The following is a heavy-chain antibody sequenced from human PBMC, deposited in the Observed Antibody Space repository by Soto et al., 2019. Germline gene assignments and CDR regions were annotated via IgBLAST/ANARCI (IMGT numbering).Heavy chain of an antibody. Sequence: GGSLRLSCAASGFTFSSYSMNWVRQAPGKGLEWVSSISSSSSYIYYADSVKGRFTISRDNAKNSLYLQMNSLRAEDTAVYYCARPHSVVDAFDIWGQGTMVTVSS. CDR2: ISSSSSYI. CDR3: ARPHSVVDAFDI. J-gene: IGHJ3*02. D-gene: IGHD2-15*01. V-gene: IGHV3-21*01. CDR1: GFTFSSYS.